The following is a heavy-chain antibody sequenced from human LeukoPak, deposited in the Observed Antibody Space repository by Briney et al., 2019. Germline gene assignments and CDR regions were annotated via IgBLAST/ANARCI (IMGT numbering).Heavy chain of an antibody. V-gene: IGHV3-30*02. D-gene: IGHD2-2*01. CDR1: GFTFSSYG. J-gene: IGHJ6*03. Sequence: QTGGSLRLSCAASGFTFSSYGMHWVRQAPGKGLEWVAVIWYGGSNKYYADSVKGRFTISRDNSKNTLYLQMNSLRAEDTAVYYCAKDGSECSSTSCALYYYYMDVWGKGTTVTVSS. CDR2: IWYGGSNK. CDR3: AKDGSECSSTSCALYYYYMDV.